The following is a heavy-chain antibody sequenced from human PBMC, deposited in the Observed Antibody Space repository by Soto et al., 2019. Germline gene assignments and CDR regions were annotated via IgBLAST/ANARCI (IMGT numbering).Heavy chain of an antibody. CDR3: ARGELLWFGELLR. J-gene: IGHJ4*02. CDR2: MNPNSGDT. Sequence: QVQLVQSGAEVKKPGASVKVSCKASGYTFTSYEINWVRQTTGQGLEWMGWMNPNSGDTGYAQKFQGRVTMTRNTSISTAYMELSSLRSEDTAVYYCARGELLWFGELLRRGQGTLVTVSS. CDR1: GYTFTSYE. D-gene: IGHD3-10*01. V-gene: IGHV1-8*01.